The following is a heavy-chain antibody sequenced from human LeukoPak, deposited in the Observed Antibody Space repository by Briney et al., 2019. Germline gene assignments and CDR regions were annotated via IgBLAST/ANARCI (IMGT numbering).Heavy chain of an antibody. CDR1: GYTFTGYY. V-gene: IGHV1-2*02. J-gene: IGHJ4*02. D-gene: IGHD6-19*01. CDR2: INPNSGGT. CDR3: ARGMSDSSGWYVGGYFDY. Sequence: ASVKVSCKASGYTFTGYYMHWVRQAPGQGLEWMGWINPNSGGTNYAQKFQGRVTMTRDTSISTAYMELSRLRSDDTAVYYCARGMSDSSGWYVGGYFDYWGQGTLVTVSS.